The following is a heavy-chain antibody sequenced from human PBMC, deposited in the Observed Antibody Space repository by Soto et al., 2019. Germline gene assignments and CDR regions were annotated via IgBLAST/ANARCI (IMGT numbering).Heavy chain of an antibody. V-gene: IGHV4-30-4*01. CDR1: GGSISSGDYY. J-gene: IGHJ3*02. D-gene: IGHD6-19*01. Sequence: QVQLQESGPGLVKPSQTLSLTCTVSGGSISSGDYYWSWIRQPPGKGLEWIGYIYYSGSTYYNPSLKNRVTKSVDTSKNQSSLKLSSVTAANTAVYYCAHDSSGRAFDIWGQGTMVTVSS. CDR3: AHDSSGRAFDI. CDR2: IYYSGST.